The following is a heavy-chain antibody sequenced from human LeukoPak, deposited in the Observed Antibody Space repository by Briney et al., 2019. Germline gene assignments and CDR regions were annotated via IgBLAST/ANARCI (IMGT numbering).Heavy chain of an antibody. CDR2: ISASSSYI. CDR3: ARAAIAAAHIYYYMDV. Sequence: PGGSLRLSCAASGFTFSSYSMNWVRQAPGKGLEWVSFISASSSYIHNADSVKGRFTISRDNAENSLYLQMNSLRAEDTAVYYCARAAIAAAHIYYYMDVWGKGTTVTVSS. V-gene: IGHV3-21*01. J-gene: IGHJ6*03. CDR1: GFTFSSYS. D-gene: IGHD6-13*01.